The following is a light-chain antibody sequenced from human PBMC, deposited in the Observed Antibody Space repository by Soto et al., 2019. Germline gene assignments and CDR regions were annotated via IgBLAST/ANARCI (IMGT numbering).Light chain of an antibody. CDR2: GAS. CDR3: QHYDTSTGT. CDR1: QTVSSNL. Sequence: IVMTQSPGTLSLSPGERATLSCRASQTVSSNLIAWYQQKPGQAPRLLIYGASSRATGIPGRFSGRGSGTDFPITSSREEHEGSAEYYWQHYDTSTGTFGQGTKVEIK. V-gene: IGKV3-20*01. J-gene: IGKJ1*01.